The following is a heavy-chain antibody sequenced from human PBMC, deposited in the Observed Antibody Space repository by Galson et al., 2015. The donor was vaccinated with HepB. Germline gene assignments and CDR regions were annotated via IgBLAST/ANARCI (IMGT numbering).Heavy chain of an antibody. D-gene: IGHD5-12*01. CDR3: ARAKVATSFSAFDV. J-gene: IGHJ3*01. Sequence: ETLSLTCTVSGGSIRSSNSCWGWVRQPPGKGLEWIGSIYHSGRTFYNPALKSRLTITVDRSKNQFSLKLSSVTAADTAVYYCARAKVATSFSAFDVWGHGTMVTVSS. CDR1: GGSIRSSNSC. V-gene: IGHV4-39*07. CDR2: IYHSGRT.